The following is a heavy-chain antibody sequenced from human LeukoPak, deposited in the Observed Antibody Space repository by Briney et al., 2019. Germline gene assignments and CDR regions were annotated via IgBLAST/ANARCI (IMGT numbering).Heavy chain of an antibody. CDR3: ARDRGAIQYFDY. CDR1: GFTFSSYA. J-gene: IGHJ4*02. D-gene: IGHD2-2*02. V-gene: IGHV3-23*01. CDR2: ISGSAGST. Sequence: GGSLRLSCAASGFTFSSYAMRWVRQAPGKGLEWVSAISGSAGSTYYADSVKGGFTNSRDNSENNLYLQMNSLRAEDTAVYYCARDRGAIQYFDYWGQGTLVTVSS.